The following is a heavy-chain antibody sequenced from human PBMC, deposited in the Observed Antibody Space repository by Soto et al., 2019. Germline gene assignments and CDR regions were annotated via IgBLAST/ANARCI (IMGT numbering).Heavy chain of an antibody. CDR1: GYTFISHW. CDR3: ARRGYCSGGSCFSAAFDI. J-gene: IGHJ3*02. Sequence: GESLKISCKGSGYTFISHWIGWVRQMPGKGLEWMGIIYPGDSDTRYSPSFQGQVTISVDKSISTAYLQWSSLKASDTAMYYCARRGYCSGGSCFSAAFDIWGQGTVVTV. V-gene: IGHV5-51*01. CDR2: IYPGDSDT. D-gene: IGHD2-15*01.